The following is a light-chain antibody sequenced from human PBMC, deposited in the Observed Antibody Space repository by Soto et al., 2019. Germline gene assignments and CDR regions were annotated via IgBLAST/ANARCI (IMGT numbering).Light chain of an antibody. Sequence: HSALTQPASVSGSPGQSITISCTGTSSDVGGYNYVSWYQQHPGKAPKLMIYDVSNRPSGVSNRFSGSKSGNTASLTISGLQAEDEADYYCSSYTSSKDVFGTGTKVTVL. CDR1: SSDVGGYNY. V-gene: IGLV2-14*01. CDR2: DVS. CDR3: SSYTSSKDV. J-gene: IGLJ1*01.